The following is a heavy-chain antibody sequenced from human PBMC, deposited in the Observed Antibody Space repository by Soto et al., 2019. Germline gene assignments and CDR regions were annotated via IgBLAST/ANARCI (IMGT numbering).Heavy chain of an antibody. Sequence: EVQLVESGGGLVQPGGSLRLSCAASGFTFSSYDMHWVRQATGKGLEWVSAIGTAGDTYYPGSVKGRFTISRENAKNSLYLQMNSLRAEDTAVYYCARARGPGRTGMDVWGRGNKVTVSS. D-gene: IGHD3-10*01. CDR1: GFTFSSYD. J-gene: IGHJ6*02. CDR2: IGTAGDT. CDR3: ARARGPGRTGMDV. V-gene: IGHV3-13*01.